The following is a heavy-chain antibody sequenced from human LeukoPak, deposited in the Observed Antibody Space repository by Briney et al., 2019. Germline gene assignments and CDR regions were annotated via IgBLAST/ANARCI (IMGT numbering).Heavy chain of an antibody. D-gene: IGHD6-13*01. CDR1: GGSISSGDYY. J-gene: IGHJ5*02. CDR2: IYYSGST. CDR3: ARGIGAAAGTWFWFDP. V-gene: IGHV4-30-4*01. Sequence: SQTLSLTCTVSGGSISSGDYYWSWIRQPPGKGLECIGCIYYSGSTYYNPSLKSRVTISVDTSKNQFSLKLSSVTAADTAVYYCARGIGAAAGTWFWFDPWGQGTLVTVSS.